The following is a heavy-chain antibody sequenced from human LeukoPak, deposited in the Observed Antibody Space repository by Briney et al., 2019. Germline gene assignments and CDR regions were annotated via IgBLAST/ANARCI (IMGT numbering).Heavy chain of an antibody. D-gene: IGHD6-6*01. CDR3: ARSPVPIAARAYYYYMDV. CDR2: ISYDGSNK. J-gene: IGHJ6*03. Sequence: PGGSLRPSCAASGFTFSSYAMHWVRQAPGKGLEWVAVISYDGSNKYYADSVKGRFTISRDNSKNTLYLQMNSLRAEDTALYYCARSPVPIAARAYYYYMDVWGKGTTVTVSS. V-gene: IGHV3-30*04. CDR1: GFTFSSYA.